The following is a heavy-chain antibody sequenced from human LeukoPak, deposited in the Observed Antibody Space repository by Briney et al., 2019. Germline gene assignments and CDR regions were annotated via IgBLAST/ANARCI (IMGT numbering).Heavy chain of an antibody. V-gene: IGHV1-18*01. CDR2: ISAYNGNT. CDR3: ARFFWSGYYYYYYMDV. J-gene: IGHJ6*03. Sequence: GASVKVSRKASGYTFTSYGISWVRQAPGQGREWMGWISAYNGNTNYAQKLQGRVTMTTDTSTSTAYMELRSLRSDDTAVYYCARFFWSGYYYYYYMDVWGKGTTVTVSS. D-gene: IGHD3-3*01. CDR1: GYTFTSYG.